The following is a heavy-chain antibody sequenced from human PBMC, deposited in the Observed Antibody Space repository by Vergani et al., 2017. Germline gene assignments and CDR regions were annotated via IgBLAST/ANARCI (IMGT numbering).Heavy chain of an antibody. V-gene: IGHV1-3*02. J-gene: IGHJ4*02. CDR3: ASRPHYCSSTSCYWGYLSY. CDR1: GYTFTSYA. CDR2: SNAGNGNT. Sequence: QVQLVQSGAEVKKPGASVKVSCKASGYTFTSYAMHWVRQAPGQRLEWMGWSNAGNGNTKYSQEFQGRVTITRDTSAGTAYMELSSLRSEDMAVYYCASRPHYCSSTSCYWGYLSYWGQGTLVTVSS. D-gene: IGHD2-2*01.